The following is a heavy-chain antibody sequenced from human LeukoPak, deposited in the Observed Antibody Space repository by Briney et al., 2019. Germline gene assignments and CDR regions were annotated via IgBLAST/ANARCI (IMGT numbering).Heavy chain of an antibody. CDR3: ARLTSSWYQDWYFDL. CDR2: MYTSGST. J-gene: IGHJ2*01. D-gene: IGHD6-13*01. CDR1: SVSISNYD. V-gene: IGHV4-4*07. Sequence: SETLSLTCTVSSVSISNYDWSWVRQPAGKGLEWVGRMYTSGSTNYNPSLKSRVTMSVDTSKKQFSLKLSSVTAADPAVYYCARLTSSWYQDWYFDLWGRGTLVTVSS.